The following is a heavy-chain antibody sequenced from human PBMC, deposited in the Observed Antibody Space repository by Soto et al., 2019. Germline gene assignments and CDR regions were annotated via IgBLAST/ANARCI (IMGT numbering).Heavy chain of an antibody. J-gene: IGHJ4*02. D-gene: IGHD6-6*01. CDR1: GYTFTGYY. Sequence: ASVKVSCKASGYTFTGYYMHWVRQAPGQGLEWMGWINRNSGDTKYAQKFQGRVTMTRDTSTRTAYMEVSRLTSDDTAVYYCARSLSTIGGRPDSWGQGTLVTVSS. V-gene: IGHV1-2*02. CDR3: ARSLSTIGGRPDS. CDR2: INRNSGDT.